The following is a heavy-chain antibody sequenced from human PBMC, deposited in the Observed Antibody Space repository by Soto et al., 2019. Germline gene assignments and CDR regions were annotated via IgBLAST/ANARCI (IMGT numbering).Heavy chain of an antibody. CDR2: INPSGGTT. V-gene: IGHV1-46*01. D-gene: IGHD6-19*01. CDR3: ARDQVAMAGADHWFDP. Sequence: QVQLVQSGAEVKKPGASVKVSCKASGYTFTSYYMHWVRQAPGQGLEWMGIINPSGGTTTYAQKFQGSLTMTRDTSTSTVYMELSSLRSEDTAVYYCARDQVAMAGADHWFDPWGQGTLVTVSS. CDR1: GYTFTSYY. J-gene: IGHJ5*02.